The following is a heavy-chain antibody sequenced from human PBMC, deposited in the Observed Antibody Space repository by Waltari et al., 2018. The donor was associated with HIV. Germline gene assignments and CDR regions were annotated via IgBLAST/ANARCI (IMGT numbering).Heavy chain of an antibody. D-gene: IGHD4-17*01. CDR1: GGSIRSGGYP. J-gene: IGHJ6*02. CDR3: ARDRLSVTTRGGYYYGLDV. Sequence: QLQLQESGSGLVKPSQTLSLTCAVSGGSIRSGGYPWTWLRQPPGKGLEWIGYISQSGTTYYNPSLQSRVTISLDRSKNQFSLKLRSVTAADTAVYYCARDRLSVTTRGGYYYGLDVWGQGTTVTVSS. V-gene: IGHV4-30-2*01. CDR2: ISQSGTT.